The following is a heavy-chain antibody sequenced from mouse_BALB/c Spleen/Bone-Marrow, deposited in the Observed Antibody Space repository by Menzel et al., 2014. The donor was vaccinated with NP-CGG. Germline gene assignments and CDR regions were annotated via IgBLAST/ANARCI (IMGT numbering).Heavy chain of an antibody. V-gene: IGHV14-3*02. D-gene: IGHD2-1*01. CDR3: ARYRYGNFYF. CDR1: GFKIKDTY. Sequence: EVKLMESGAELVKPGASVKLSCTASGFKIKDTYMHWVRRRPEQGLEWIGRIDPANGDTRYDPKFQGKATITADTSSNTAYLQLSSLTSEDTAVYHCARYRYGNFYFWVQGPTLTVSS. CDR2: IDPANGDT. J-gene: IGHJ2*01.